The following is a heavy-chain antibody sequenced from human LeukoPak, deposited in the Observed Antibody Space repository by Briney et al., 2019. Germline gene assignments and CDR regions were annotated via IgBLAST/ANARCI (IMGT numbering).Heavy chain of an antibody. Sequence: GGSLRLSCAASGFTFSSYWMSWVRQAPGKGLEWVANIKQDGSEKYYVDSVKGRFTISRDNAKNSLYLQMNSLRAEDTAVYYCATFKSSIAARWANYYYYMDVWGKGTTVTVSS. CDR2: IKQDGSEK. V-gene: IGHV3-7*01. J-gene: IGHJ6*03. CDR3: ATFKSSIAARWANYYYYMDV. CDR1: GFTFSSYW. D-gene: IGHD6-6*01.